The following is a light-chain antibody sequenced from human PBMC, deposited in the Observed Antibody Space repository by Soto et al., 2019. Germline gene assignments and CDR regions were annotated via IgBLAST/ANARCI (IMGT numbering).Light chain of an antibody. J-gene: IGKJ1*01. Sequence: EVVLTQSPCTLSLSTGERATLSCRASQSVTNNYFAWYKQKPGQAPRLLIYDASNRATGIPVRFSGSGSGTDFTLTISRLEPEDFAVYYCQQYGSSSWTFGQGTKVDI. CDR3: QQYGSSSWT. CDR1: QSVTNNY. CDR2: DAS. V-gene: IGKV3-20*01.